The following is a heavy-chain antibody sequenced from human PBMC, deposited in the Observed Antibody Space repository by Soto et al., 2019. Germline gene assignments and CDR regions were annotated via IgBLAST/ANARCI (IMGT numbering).Heavy chain of an antibody. J-gene: IGHJ4*02. CDR1: GGSFSGYY. D-gene: IGHD3-22*01. CDR2: INHSGST. CDR3: GRIPLRFTGMSSGYLHPFAY. V-gene: IGHV4-34*01. Sequence: SETLSLTCAVYGGSFSGYYWSWIRQPPGKGLEWIGEINHSGSTNYNPSLKSRVTISVDTSKNQFSLKLSSVTAADTAVYYCGRIPLRFTGMSSGYLHPFAYWGQGTLVTVSS.